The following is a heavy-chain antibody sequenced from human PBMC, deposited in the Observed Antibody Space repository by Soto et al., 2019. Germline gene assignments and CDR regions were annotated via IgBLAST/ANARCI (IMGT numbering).Heavy chain of an antibody. Sequence: EVQLVESGGGLVKPGGSLRLSCAASEFTFSTYSMNWVRQAPGKGLEWVSSISSSSSYIYYADSVKGRFTISRDNAKNSLYLQMNSLRAEDTAVYYCARVVDYYDPYYYYGMDVWAKGPRSPSP. CDR2: ISSSSSYI. CDR3: ARVVDYYDPYYYYGMDV. D-gene: IGHD3-22*01. CDR1: EFTFSTYS. J-gene: IGHJ6*02. V-gene: IGHV3-21*01.